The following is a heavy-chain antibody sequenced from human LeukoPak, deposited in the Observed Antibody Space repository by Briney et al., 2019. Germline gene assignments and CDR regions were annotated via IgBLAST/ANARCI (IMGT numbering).Heavy chain of an antibody. J-gene: IGHJ6*02. Sequence: GGSLRLSCAASGFTLSTYAMNWVRQAPGKGLEWVSYISTSSSIIYYADSVKGRFTISRDNAKNSLYLQMNSLRDEDTAVYYCARGGSGYGDYYYFYGMDVWGQGTTVTVSS. CDR1: GFTLSTYA. D-gene: IGHD3-22*01. CDR2: ISTSSSII. CDR3: ARGGSGYGDYYYFYGMDV. V-gene: IGHV3-48*02.